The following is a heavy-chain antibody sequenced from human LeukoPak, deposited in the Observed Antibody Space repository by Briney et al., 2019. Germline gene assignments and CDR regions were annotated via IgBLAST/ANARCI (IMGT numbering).Heavy chain of an antibody. V-gene: IGHV3-9*01. CDR3: AKGEENSPGPLVA. CDR1: GFTFDDYA. CDR2: ISWNSGSI. J-gene: IGHJ4*02. D-gene: IGHD6-6*01. Sequence: GGSLRLSCAASGFTFDDYAMHWVRHAPGKGLEWVSGISWNSGSIGYADSVKGRFTISRDNAKNSLYLQMNSLRAEDTALYYCAKGEENSPGPLVAWGQGTLVTVSS.